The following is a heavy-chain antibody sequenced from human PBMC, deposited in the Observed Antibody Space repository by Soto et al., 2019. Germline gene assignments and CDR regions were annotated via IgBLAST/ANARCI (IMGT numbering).Heavy chain of an antibody. CDR2: IYHSGMT. Sequence: QVQLQESGPGLVKPSQTLSLTCTVSGDSISTGGYYWSWIRQHPGRGLEWIGYIYHSGMTFSNPCLQSRVAISIDTSKNKFSLKLSSVTAADTAVYYWATVRLELHDAFDIWGQGTMVSVSS. CDR1: GDSISTGGYY. D-gene: IGHD1-7*01. J-gene: IGHJ3*02. V-gene: IGHV4-31*03. CDR3: ATVRLELHDAFDI.